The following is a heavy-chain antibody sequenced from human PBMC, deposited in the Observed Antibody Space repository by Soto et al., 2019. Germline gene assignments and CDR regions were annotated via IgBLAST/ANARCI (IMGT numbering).Heavy chain of an antibody. D-gene: IGHD4-4*01. Sequence: ASVKVSCKASGYTFTSYDINWVRQATGQGLEWMGWINPNFGKANYAQKFQGRVTITADESTSTAYMEPSSLRSGDTAVYYCARDPTVTTEYYYGMDVWGQGTTVTVS. V-gene: IGHV1-69*13. J-gene: IGHJ6*02. CDR1: GYTFTSYD. CDR3: ARDPTVTTEYYYGMDV. CDR2: INPNFGKA.